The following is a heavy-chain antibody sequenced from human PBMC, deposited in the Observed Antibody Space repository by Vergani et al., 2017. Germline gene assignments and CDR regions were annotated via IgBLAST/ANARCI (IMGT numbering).Heavy chain of an antibody. Sequence: QVQLVESGGGVVQPGTSLRLSCVVSGFALNSHAMYWVRQAPGKGLGWVVGISFDGTNEYYPDLVKGRFPISRDIAKNTLYLQVRSLRLEDTGVYHCVRDRGLCAGGRRYTEAWDYWGQGTPVTVSS. J-gene: IGHJ4*02. CDR2: ISFDGTNE. D-gene: IGHD2-2*02. CDR3: VRDRGLCAGGRRYTEAWDY. V-gene: IGHV3-30-3*01. CDR1: GFALNSHA.